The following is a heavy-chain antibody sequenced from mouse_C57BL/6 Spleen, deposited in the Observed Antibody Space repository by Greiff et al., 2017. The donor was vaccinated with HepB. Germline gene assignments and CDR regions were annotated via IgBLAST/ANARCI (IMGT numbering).Heavy chain of an antibody. CDR3: ARLSPCDY. Sequence: EVQLQQSGPELVKPGASVKISCKASGYTFTDYYMNWVKQSHGKSLEWIGDINPNNGGTSYNQKFKGKATLTVDKSSSTAYMELRSLTSEDSAVYYCARLSPCDYWGQGTTLPVSS. CDR1: GYTFTDYY. CDR2: INPNNGGT. J-gene: IGHJ2*01. V-gene: IGHV1-26*01.